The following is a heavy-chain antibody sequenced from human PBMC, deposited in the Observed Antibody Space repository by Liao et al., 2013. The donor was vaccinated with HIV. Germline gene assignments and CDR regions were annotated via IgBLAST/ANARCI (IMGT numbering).Heavy chain of an antibody. D-gene: IGHD3-3*01. J-gene: IGHJ3*02. Sequence: QVQLQESGPGLVRPSETLSLTCTVSGGSINNYYWTWIRQPPGKGLDWIGYIYDSGSTNYNPSLKSRVTISVDTSKNQFSLKLSSVTAADTAVYYCAARITISGVAIPHALDIWGQGTMVTVSS. V-gene: IGHV4-59*01. CDR1: GGSINNYY. CDR3: AARITISGVAIPHALDI. CDR2: IYDSGST.